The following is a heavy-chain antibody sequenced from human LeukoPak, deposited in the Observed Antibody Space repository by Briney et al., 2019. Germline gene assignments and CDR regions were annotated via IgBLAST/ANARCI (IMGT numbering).Heavy chain of an antibody. V-gene: IGHV3-48*04. CDR2: ISSSGSTI. CDR1: GFTFSSYS. J-gene: IGHJ6*02. Sequence: PGGSLRLSCAASGFTFSSYSMNWVRQAPGKGLEWVSYISSSGSTIYYADSVKGRFTISRDNAKNSLYLDMNSLRAEDTALYHCARALYGDYYFYGLDVWGQGTTVTVSS. CDR3: ARALYGDYYFYGLDV. D-gene: IGHD4-17*01.